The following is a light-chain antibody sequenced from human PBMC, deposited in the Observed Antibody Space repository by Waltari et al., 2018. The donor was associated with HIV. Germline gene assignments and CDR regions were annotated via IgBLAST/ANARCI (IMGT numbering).Light chain of an antibody. J-gene: IGKJ1*01. CDR3: QQYYSTPWT. Sequence: DIVMTQSPASLAVSLGDTAAITSNSSPTVLFRADNENYIAWYQQKPGQSPKLLIYWASTRHSGVPDRFTGSASGTNFTLTITSLRAEDAALYYCQQYYSTPWTFGQGTKV. CDR1: PTVLFRADNENY. V-gene: IGKV4-1*01. CDR2: WAS.